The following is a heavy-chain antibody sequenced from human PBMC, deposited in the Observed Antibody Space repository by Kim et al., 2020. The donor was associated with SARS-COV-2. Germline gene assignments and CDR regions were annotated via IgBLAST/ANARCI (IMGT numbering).Heavy chain of an antibody. CDR3: ATSIVVVQAAIPRIYYYYGMVV. CDR1: GYTLTELS. V-gene: IGHV1-24*01. Sequence: ASVKVSCKVSGYTLTELSMHWVRQAPGKGLEWMGGFDPEDGETIYAQKFQGRVTMTEDTSTDTAYMELSSLRSEDTAVYYCATSIVVVQAAIPRIYYYYGMVVWGQGTTVTVST. CDR2: FDPEDGET. D-gene: IGHD2-2*02. J-gene: IGHJ6*01.